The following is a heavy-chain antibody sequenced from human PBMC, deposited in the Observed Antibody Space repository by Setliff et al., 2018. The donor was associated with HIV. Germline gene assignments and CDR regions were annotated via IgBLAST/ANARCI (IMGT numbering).Heavy chain of an antibody. CDR2: INEGGNT. CDR3: ARRPISPYTLTTGMLDP. J-gene: IGHJ5*02. D-gene: IGHD3-10*01. Sequence: PSETLSLTCGVHGGSLSGYYWTWIRQPPGKGLQWIGEINEGGNTNYDPSLKSRVTMSVDTSKNQISLRLISLTAADTAVYYCARRPISPYTLTTGMLDPWGQGTLVTVSS. CDR1: GGSLSGYY. V-gene: IGHV4-34*01.